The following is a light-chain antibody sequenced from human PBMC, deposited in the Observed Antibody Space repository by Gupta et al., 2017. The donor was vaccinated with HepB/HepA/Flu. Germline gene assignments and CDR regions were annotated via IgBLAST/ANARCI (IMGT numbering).Light chain of an antibody. CDR2: SNI. V-gene: IGLV1-44*01. J-gene: IGLJ3*02. Sequence: QSVLTQPPSASGTPGQRVTFSCSGSSSNIGSNAVIWYQQFPGPAPKLLIYSNIQRPSGVPDRFSGSKSGTSASLAISGLQSEDEADYYCAAWDDSLNAWVFGGGTKLTVL. CDR1: SSNIGSNA. CDR3: AAWDDSLNAWV.